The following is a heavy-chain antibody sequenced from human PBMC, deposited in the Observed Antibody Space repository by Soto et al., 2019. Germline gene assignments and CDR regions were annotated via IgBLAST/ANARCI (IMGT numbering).Heavy chain of an antibody. CDR1: GFIFGDYE. Sequence: PGGSLRLSCAASGFIFGDYEMNWVRQPPGKGPEWVSHITSGGSSRDYSDSVKGRFTVSRDNAKNSLYLQMNSLRAEDTAMYYCVLMNTPVSWGQGTRVTVSS. CDR2: ITSGGSSR. V-gene: IGHV3-48*03. CDR3: VLMNTPVS. D-gene: IGHD2-15*01. J-gene: IGHJ5*02.